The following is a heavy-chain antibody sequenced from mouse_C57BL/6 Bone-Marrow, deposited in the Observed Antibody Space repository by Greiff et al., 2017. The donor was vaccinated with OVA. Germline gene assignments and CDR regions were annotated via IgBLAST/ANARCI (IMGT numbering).Heavy chain of an antibody. CDR2: IDPETGGT. V-gene: IGHV1-15*01. CDR3: TTYGSSYWYFDV. Sequence: VQLKESGAELVRPGASVTLSCKASGYTFTDYEMHWVKQTPVHGLEWIGAIDPETGGTAYNQKFKGKAILTADKSSSTAYMELRSLTSEDSAVYYCTTYGSSYWYFDVWGTGTTVTVSS. CDR1: GYTFTDYE. D-gene: IGHD1-1*01. J-gene: IGHJ1*03.